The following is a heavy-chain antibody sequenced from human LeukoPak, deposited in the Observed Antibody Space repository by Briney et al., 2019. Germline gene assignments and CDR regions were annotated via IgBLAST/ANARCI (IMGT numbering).Heavy chain of an antibody. D-gene: IGHD2-15*01. CDR2: ISGLGDNT. CDR1: GFTFSSYG. J-gene: IGHJ4*02. CDR3: ARSLRSPRYCIDDTCYFDY. Sequence: GGSLRLSCAASGFTFSSYGMSWVRQAPGKGLEWVSGISGLGDNTYYVDSVKGRFTISRDNAKNTQYLQIDSLRVEDTAVYYCARSLRSPRYCIDDTCYFDYWGQGTLVTVSS. V-gene: IGHV3-23*01.